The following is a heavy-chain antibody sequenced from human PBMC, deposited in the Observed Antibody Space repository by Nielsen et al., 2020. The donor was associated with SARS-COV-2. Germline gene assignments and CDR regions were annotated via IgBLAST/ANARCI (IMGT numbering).Heavy chain of an antibody. CDR3: ARGPRGVTMVRHFQLGMDV. D-gene: IGHD3-10*01. J-gene: IGHJ6*02. CDR2: INHSGST. Sequence: WIRQPPGKGLEWIGEINHSGSTNYNPSLKSRVTISVDTSKNQFSLKLSSVTAADTAVYYCARGPRGVTMVRHFQLGMDVWGQGTTVTVS. V-gene: IGHV4-34*01.